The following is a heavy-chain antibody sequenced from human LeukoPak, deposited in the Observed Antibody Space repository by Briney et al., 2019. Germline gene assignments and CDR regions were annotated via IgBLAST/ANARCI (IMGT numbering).Heavy chain of an antibody. V-gene: IGHV1-2*02. CDR3: ARDSTFHYGMDV. CDR1: GYTFTNYY. J-gene: IGHJ6*02. D-gene: IGHD3-16*01. Sequence: ASVKVSCKTSGYTFTNYYMHWVRQGPGLGFEWMGWINPKSGGTSYPQKFQGRLTMTRDTSISTAYMELSSLGSDDTAVYYCARDSTFHYGMDVWGQGTTVTVSS. CDR2: INPKSGGT.